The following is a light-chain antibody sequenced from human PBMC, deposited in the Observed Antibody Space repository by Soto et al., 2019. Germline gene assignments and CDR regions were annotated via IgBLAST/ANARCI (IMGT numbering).Light chain of an antibody. CDR3: QQSYSSPLT. Sequence: VIWMTQSPSLLSASTGDRVTISCRMSQGISSYLAWYQQKPGKAPELLIISGSILQTAVPARFSGDGFGTDFSLTISSLHPEDFATYYCQQSYSSPLTFGGGTNVEI. CDR2: SGS. V-gene: IGKV1D-8*01. CDR1: QGISSY. J-gene: IGKJ4*01.